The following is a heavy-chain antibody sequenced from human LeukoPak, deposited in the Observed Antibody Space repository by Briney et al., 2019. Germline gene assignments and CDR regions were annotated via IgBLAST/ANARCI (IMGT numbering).Heavy chain of an antibody. D-gene: IGHD1-26*01. V-gene: IGHV3-23*01. Sequence: GGSLRLSCTASGFTFSTYAMSWVRQAPGKGLEWVSGITTGGGTTYYADFVKGRSTVSRDRSKNTLYLQMSSLRVEDTAVYYCAKDGSSSHSFIKAQKHYFDYWGQGTLVTVSS. CDR3: AKDGSSSHSFIKAQKHYFDY. CDR1: GFTFSTYA. J-gene: IGHJ4*02. CDR2: ITTGGGTT.